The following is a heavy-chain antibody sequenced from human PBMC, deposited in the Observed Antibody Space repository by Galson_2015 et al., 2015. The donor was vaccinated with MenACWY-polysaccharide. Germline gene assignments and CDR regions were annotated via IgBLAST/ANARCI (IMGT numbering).Heavy chain of an antibody. D-gene: IGHD6-13*01. J-gene: IGHJ6*03. CDR2: IIPFLGTT. Sequence: SVKVSCKASGGTFSSYAFVWVRQAPGQGLEWMGRIIPFLGTTNYTQKLQGRVTITADESTRTIYMELSSLMSEDTAVYYCGRVRQQLGPPTSTFYYYMDVWGKGTAVTVSS. CDR3: GRVRQQLGPPTSTFYYYMDV. V-gene: IGHV1-69*13. CDR1: GGTFSSYA.